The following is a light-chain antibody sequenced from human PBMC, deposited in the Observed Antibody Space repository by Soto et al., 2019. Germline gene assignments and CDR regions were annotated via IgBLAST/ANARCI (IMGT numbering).Light chain of an antibody. CDR2: EVS. Sequence: QSALTQPASVSGSPGQSITISCTGTSSDVGVYNYVSWYQQHPGKAPKLMIYEVSNRPSGVSNRFSGSKSGNTASLTISGLQAEDEADYYCSSYTSSSPWVFGGGTKPTVL. CDR3: SSYTSSSPWV. CDR1: SSDVGVYNY. V-gene: IGLV2-14*01. J-gene: IGLJ3*02.